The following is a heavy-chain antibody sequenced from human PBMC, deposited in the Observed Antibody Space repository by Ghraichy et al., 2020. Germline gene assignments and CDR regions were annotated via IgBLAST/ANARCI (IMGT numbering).Heavy chain of an antibody. CDR2: INHSGST. Sequence: SETLSLTCAVYGGSFSGYYWSWIRQPPGKGLEWIGEINHSGSTNYNPSLKSRVTISVDTSKNQFSLKRSSVTAADTAVYYCARVNSSGYYHGIFDYWGQGTLVTVSS. V-gene: IGHV4-34*01. J-gene: IGHJ4*02. CDR1: GGSFSGYY. D-gene: IGHD3-22*01. CDR3: ARVNSSGYYHGIFDY.